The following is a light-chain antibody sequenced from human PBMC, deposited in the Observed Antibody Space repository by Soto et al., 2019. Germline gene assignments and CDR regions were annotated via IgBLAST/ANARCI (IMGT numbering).Light chain of an antibody. CDR2: EVS. Sequence: QSALTQPASVSGSPGQSITISCTGTSSDVGGYNYVSWYQQHPGKAPKLMIYEVSNRPSGVSNRFSGSKSGNTASLTISGLQADDEADYYCSSYNSSSNPWVFGGGTKLTVL. V-gene: IGLV2-14*01. J-gene: IGLJ3*02. CDR1: SSDVGGYNY. CDR3: SSYNSSSNPWV.